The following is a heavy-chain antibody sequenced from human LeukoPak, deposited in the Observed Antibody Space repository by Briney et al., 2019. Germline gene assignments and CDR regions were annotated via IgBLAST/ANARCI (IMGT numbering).Heavy chain of an antibody. D-gene: IGHD3-10*01. CDR3: AKGVYGSGSYREYFEQ. Sequence: GGSLRLSCTASGFTFNNYAMNWVRQAPGKGLEWVSASSASGDSPYYADSVKGRFTISRDNSKNTLDLQMNSLRVEDTAVYYCAKGVYGSGSYREYFEQWGQGTLVTVSS. V-gene: IGHV3-23*01. J-gene: IGHJ1*01. CDR2: SSASGDSP. CDR1: GFTFNNYA.